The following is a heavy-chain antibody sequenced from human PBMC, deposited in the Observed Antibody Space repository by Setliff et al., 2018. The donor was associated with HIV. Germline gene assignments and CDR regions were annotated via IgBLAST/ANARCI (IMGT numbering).Heavy chain of an antibody. CDR2: IIPAFGTA. CDR3: ARDIQAAGTGWFDP. CDR1: GGTFSSFA. V-gene: IGHV1-69*13. J-gene: IGHJ5*02. Sequence: SVKVSCKTSGGTFSSFALSWVRQAPGQGLEWMGGIIPAFGTANYAQKFQGRVTITADESTGTAYMELSSLRSEDTAVYYCARDIQAAGTGWFDPWGQGTLVTV. D-gene: IGHD6-13*01.